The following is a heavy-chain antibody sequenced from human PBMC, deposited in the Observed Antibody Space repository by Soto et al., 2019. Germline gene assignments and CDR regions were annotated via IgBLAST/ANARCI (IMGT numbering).Heavy chain of an antibody. Sequence: QVHLQESGPGLVKPSETLSLTCTVSGGSINNHYWSWIRQPPGKGLEWIGYIYYTGSTNYNPSLKSRVTMSVDTSKHQCCLNLTSLSAADAAIYCCGRANSYSEYWGQGTLVTVSS. CDR3: GRANSYSEY. CDR2: IYYTGST. CDR1: GGSINNHY. J-gene: IGHJ4*02. D-gene: IGHD7-27*01. V-gene: IGHV4-59*11.